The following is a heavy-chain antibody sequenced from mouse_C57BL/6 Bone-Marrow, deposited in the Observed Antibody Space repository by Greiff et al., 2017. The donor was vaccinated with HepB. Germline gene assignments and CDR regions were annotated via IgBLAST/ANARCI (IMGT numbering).Heavy chain of an antibody. V-gene: IGHV1-18*01. CDR2: INPNNGGT. CDR3: ARKGYGSSPFAY. J-gene: IGHJ3*01. Sequence: EVQVVESGPELVKPGASVKIPCKASGYTFTDYNMDWVKQSHGKSLEWIGDINPNNGGTIYNQKFKSKATLTVDTSSSTAYMQLSSLTSEDSAVYCCARKGYGSSPFAYWGQGTLVTVSA. CDR1: GYTFTDYN. D-gene: IGHD1-1*01.